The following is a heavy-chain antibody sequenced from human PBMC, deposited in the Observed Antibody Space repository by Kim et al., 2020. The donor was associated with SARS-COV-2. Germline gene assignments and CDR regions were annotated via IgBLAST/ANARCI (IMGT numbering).Heavy chain of an antibody. CDR2: FDPEDGET. D-gene: IGHD3-10*01. Sequence: ASVKVSCKVSGYTLTELSMHWVRQAPGKGLEWMGGFDPEDGETIYAQKFQGRVTMTEDTSTDTAYMELSSLRSEDTAVYYCATDAGYYGSGSYYNPYYYYGMDVWGQGTTVTVSS. CDR1: GYTLTELS. V-gene: IGHV1-24*01. CDR3: ATDAGYYGSGSYYNPYYYYGMDV. J-gene: IGHJ6*02.